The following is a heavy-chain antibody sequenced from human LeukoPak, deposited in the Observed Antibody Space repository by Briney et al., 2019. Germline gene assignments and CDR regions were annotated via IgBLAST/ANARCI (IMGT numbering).Heavy chain of an antibody. CDR3: ATVETSWGAFDI. V-gene: IGHV1-24*01. J-gene: IGHJ3*02. CDR2: FPPENGET. D-gene: IGHD3-16*01. CDR1: GYAVSELT. Sequence: ASVKVSCKVSGYAVSELTMKWVRQAPGKGLEWMGTFPPENGETVYAQKFQGRVTMTEDTSKDTVYMELYSLTSDDTAVYYCATVETSWGAFDIWGQGTLVTVSS.